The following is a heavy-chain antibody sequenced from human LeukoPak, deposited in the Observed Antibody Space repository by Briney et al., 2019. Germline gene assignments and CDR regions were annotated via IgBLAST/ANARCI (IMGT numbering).Heavy chain of an antibody. CDR2: INPNSGGT. V-gene: IGHV1-2*06. CDR3: ARSILVVPVASHLNYGVDV. Sequence: ASVKVSCKASGYTFTGYYMHWVRQAPGQGLEWMGRINPNSGGTNYAQKFQGRVTMTRDTSASTAYMELSSLRSEDTAVYYCARSILVVPVASHLNYGVDVWGQGTTVTVSS. J-gene: IGHJ6*02. D-gene: IGHD2-2*01. CDR1: GYTFTGYY.